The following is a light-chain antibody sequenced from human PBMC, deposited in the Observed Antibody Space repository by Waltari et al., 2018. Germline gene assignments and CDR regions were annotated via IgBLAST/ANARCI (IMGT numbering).Light chain of an antibody. J-gene: IGKJ1*01. Sequence: EIVLTQSPGTLSLSPGGRATLSCRASQSISKYLSWYQQKPGQAPRLLIYHASSRAAGIPDRFSGSGSGTDFSLSISRLEPEDFAVYYCQQYESLPVTFGQGTKVEIK. CDR2: HAS. CDR3: QQYESLPVT. V-gene: IGKV3-20*01. CDR1: QSISKY.